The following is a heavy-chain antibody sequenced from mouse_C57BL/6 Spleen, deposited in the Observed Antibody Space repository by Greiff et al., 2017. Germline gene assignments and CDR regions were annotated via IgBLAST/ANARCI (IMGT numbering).Heavy chain of an antibody. J-gene: IGHJ2*01. Sequence: VQLQQPGAELVKPGASVKLSCKASGYTFTSYWMQWVKQRPGQGLEWIGEIDPSDSYTNYNQKFKGKATLTVDTSSSTAYMQLSSLTSEDSAVYYCARHYGSSPYYFDYWGQGTTLTVSS. CDR2: IDPSDSYT. D-gene: IGHD1-1*01. V-gene: IGHV1-50*01. CDR1: GYTFTSYW. CDR3: ARHYGSSPYYFDY.